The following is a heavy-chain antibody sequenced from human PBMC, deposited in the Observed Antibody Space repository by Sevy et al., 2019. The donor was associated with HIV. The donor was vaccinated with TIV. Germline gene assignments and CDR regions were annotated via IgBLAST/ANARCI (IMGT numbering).Heavy chain of an antibody. V-gene: IGHV3-30*18. J-gene: IGHJ4*02. CDR2: ISYDGSHK. CDR3: AKEAGYGIHWYPGY. CDR1: GLTFSTYG. D-gene: IGHD6-19*01. Sequence: GGSLRLSCAASGLTFSTYGMHWVRQAPGKGLEWVAVISYDGSHKYYADSVKGRLTISRDNSKNTPYLQMNSLRLEDTAVYYCAKEAGYGIHWYPGYGGQGTLVTVSS.